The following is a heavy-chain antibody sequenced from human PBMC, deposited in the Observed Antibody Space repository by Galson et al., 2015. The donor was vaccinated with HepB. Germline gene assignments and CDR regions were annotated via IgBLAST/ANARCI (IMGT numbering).Heavy chain of an antibody. CDR3: ARAWVGGAFDI. Sequence: SLRLSCAASGFTFSRYWMSWVRQAPGKGLEWVANIKQDGSEKYYVDSVKGRFTISRDNAKNSLYLQMNSLRAEDTAVYYCARAWVGGAFDIWGQGTMVTVSS. CDR2: IKQDGSEK. CDR1: GFTFSRYW. J-gene: IGHJ3*02. V-gene: IGHV3-7*03. D-gene: IGHD3-16*01.